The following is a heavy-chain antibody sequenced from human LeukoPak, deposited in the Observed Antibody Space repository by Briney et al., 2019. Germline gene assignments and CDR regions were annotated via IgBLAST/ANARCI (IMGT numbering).Heavy chain of an antibody. CDR3: ARVPPACSGGSCYSSEYFQH. CDR2: INPSGGTT. V-gene: IGHV1-46*01. J-gene: IGHJ1*01. Sequence: ASVKVSCKAFGYTFTSYYMHWVRQAPGQGLEWMGIINPSGGTTSYAQKFQGRVTMTRDTSTSTVYMELSSLRFEDTAVYYCARVPPACSGGSCYSSEYFQHWGQGTLVTVSS. CDR1: GYTFTSYY. D-gene: IGHD2-15*01.